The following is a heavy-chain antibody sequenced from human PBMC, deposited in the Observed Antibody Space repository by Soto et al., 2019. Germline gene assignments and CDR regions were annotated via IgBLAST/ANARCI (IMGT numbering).Heavy chain of an antibody. CDR3: ATSSGFPKLDAFDI. J-gene: IGHJ3*02. CDR1: GYTLTELS. CDR2: FDPEDGET. D-gene: IGHD6-19*01. Sequence: ASVKVSCKVSGYTLTELSMHWVRQAPGKGLEWMGGFDPEDGETIYAQKFQGRVTMTEDTSTDTAYMELSSLRSEDTAVYYCATSSGFPKLDAFDIWGQGTMVTVSS. V-gene: IGHV1-24*01.